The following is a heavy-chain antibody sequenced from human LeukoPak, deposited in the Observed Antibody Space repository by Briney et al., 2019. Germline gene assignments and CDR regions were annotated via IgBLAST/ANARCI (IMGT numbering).Heavy chain of an antibody. J-gene: IGHJ4*02. D-gene: IGHD5-12*01. Sequence: PSETLSLTCAVYGGSFSGYYWSWIRQPPGKGLEWIGEINHSGSTNYNPSLKSRVTISVDTSKNQLSLKLSSVTAADTAVYYCARGGEDSGYDLFDYWGQGTLVTVSS. CDR2: INHSGST. V-gene: IGHV4-34*01. CDR3: ARGGEDSGYDLFDY. CDR1: GGSFSGYY.